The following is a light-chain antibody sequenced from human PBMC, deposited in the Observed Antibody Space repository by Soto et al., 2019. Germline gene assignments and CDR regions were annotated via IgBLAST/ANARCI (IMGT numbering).Light chain of an antibody. CDR3: QQYGSLPHT. Sequence: EIVLTQSPGTLSLSPGERATLSCMASQSVSSSYLAWYQHKPGQAPRLLIYGASSRPTGIPDRFSGSGSGTDFTLTIRRLEPEDFAVYYCQQYGSLPHTFGQGTQLEI. V-gene: IGKV3-20*01. CDR1: QSVSSSY. CDR2: GAS. J-gene: IGKJ2*01.